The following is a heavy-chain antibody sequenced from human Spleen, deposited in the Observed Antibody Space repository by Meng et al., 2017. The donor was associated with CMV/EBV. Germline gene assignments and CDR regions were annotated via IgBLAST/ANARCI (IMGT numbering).Heavy chain of an antibody. D-gene: IGHD2-2*01. J-gene: IGHJ6*02. V-gene: IGHV4-59*01. CDR3: ARVREDCSSTSCPLYYYYGMDV. CDR2: IYYSGST. Sequence: ESLKISCTVSGGSISSYYWSWIRQPPGKGLEWIGYIYYSGSTNYNPSLKSRVTISVDTSKNQFSLKLSSVTAADTAVYYCARVREDCSSTSCPLYYYYGMDVWGQGTTVTVSS. CDR1: GGSISSYY.